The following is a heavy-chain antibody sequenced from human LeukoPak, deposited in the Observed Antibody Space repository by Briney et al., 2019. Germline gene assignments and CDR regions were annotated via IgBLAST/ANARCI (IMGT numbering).Heavy chain of an antibody. V-gene: IGHV4-30-4*01. Sequence: PSQTLSLTCTVSGGSISSGDYYWSWIRQPPGKGLEWIGYIYYSGSTYYNPSLKSRVTISVDTSNNQFSLKLSSVTAADTAVYYCARELRYFDWLYFDYWGQGTLVTVSS. CDR3: ARELRYFDWLYFDY. J-gene: IGHJ4*02. D-gene: IGHD3-9*01. CDR2: IYYSGST. CDR1: GGSISSGDYY.